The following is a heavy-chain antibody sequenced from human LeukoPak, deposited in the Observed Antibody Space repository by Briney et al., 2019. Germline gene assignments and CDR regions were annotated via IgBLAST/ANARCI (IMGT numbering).Heavy chain of an antibody. CDR1: GGSFNSCY. V-gene: IGHV4-59*01. CDR2: IYYTGST. CDR3: ARDSGGGSFDY. D-gene: IGHD3-16*01. J-gene: IGHJ4*02. Sequence: SETLPLTCTVSGGSFNSCYWNWIRQPPGKGLEWIGYIYYTGSTNYNPSLKSRVTISVDTSKNQFSLKLSSVTAADTAVYYCARDSGGGSFDYWGQGTLVTVSS.